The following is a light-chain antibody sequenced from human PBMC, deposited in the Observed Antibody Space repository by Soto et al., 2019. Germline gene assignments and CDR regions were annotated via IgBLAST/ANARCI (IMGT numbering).Light chain of an antibody. Sequence: EIVLIQSPATLSLSPGERATLSCRASQSVGSYLAWYQHKPGQAPRLLISDASNRATGIPARFSGSGSETDFTLTISSLEPEDSAVYYCQQRSSWPPTFGQGTRLEIK. J-gene: IGKJ5*01. CDR1: QSVGSY. CDR3: QQRSSWPPT. V-gene: IGKV3-11*01. CDR2: DAS.